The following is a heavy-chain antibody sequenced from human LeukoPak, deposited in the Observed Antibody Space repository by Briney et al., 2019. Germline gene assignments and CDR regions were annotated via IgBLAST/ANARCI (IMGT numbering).Heavy chain of an antibody. CDR2: ISSSSSYI. Sequence: GGSLRLSCAASGFTFSSYSMNWVRQAPGKGLEWVSSISSSSSYIYYADSVKGRFTISRDNAKNSLYLQMNSLRAEDTAVCYCAREAGIWSGYYTDTDFDYWGQGTLVTVSS. V-gene: IGHV3-21*01. J-gene: IGHJ4*02. CDR1: GFTFSSYS. CDR3: AREAGIWSGYYTDTDFDY. D-gene: IGHD3-3*01.